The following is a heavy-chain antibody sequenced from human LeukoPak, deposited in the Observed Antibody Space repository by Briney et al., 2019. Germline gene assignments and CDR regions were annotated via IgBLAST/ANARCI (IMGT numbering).Heavy chain of an antibody. CDR1: GYTFTSYG. D-gene: IGHD6-19*01. CDR3: ARDSDLGWAVAVTAPFDY. V-gene: IGHV1-18*01. CDR2: ISTYNGNT. Sequence: ASVKVSCKASGYTFTSYGISWVRQAPRQRLEWMGWISTYNGNTNYAQKLQGRVTMTTDTSTSTAYMELRSLRSDDTAVYYCARDSDLGWAVAVTAPFDYWGQGTLVTVSS. J-gene: IGHJ4*02.